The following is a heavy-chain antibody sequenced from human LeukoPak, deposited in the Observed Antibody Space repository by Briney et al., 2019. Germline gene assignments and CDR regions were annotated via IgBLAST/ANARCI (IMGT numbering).Heavy chain of an antibody. D-gene: IGHD3-3*01. CDR1: GYTFTGYY. CDR2: INPNSGGT. CDR3: ARCLSGFWSGYSIGI. J-gene: IGHJ3*02. Sequence: GASVKVSCKASGYTFTGYYIHWVRQAPGQGLEWMGWINPNSGGTNYAQKFRGRVTMTRDTSISTAYMELSRLRSDDTAVYYCARCLSGFWSGYSIGIWGQGTMVTVSS. V-gene: IGHV1-2*02.